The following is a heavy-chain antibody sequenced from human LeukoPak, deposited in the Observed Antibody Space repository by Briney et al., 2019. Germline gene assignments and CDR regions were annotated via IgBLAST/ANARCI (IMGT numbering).Heavy chain of an antibody. J-gene: IGHJ3*02. CDR3: ARGAPGCTDAFDI. Sequence: SQTLSLTCTVSGGSISSDGYYWSWIRQHPGKGLEWIGYIYYSGSTYYKPSLKSRVIISVDTSKNQFSLKLNSVTAADTAVYYCARGAPGCTDAFDIWGHGTKVTVSS. CDR2: IYYSGST. D-gene: IGHD3-10*01. CDR1: GGSISSDGYY. V-gene: IGHV4-31*03.